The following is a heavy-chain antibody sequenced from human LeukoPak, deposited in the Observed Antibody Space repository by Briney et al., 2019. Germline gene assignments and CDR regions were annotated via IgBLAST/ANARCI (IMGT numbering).Heavy chain of an antibody. CDR3: AREEHYRRYFAL. Sequence: PGGSLRLSCAASGFTFSSYNMNWVRQAPGKGLEWVSSISSSSDYIYYADSVKGRFTISRDNSKNTLYLQMNTLRAEDTAVYFCAREEHYRRYFALWGRGTLVTVSS. V-gene: IGHV3-21*04. CDR2: ISSSSDYI. CDR1: GFTFSSYN. D-gene: IGHD3-16*02. J-gene: IGHJ2*01.